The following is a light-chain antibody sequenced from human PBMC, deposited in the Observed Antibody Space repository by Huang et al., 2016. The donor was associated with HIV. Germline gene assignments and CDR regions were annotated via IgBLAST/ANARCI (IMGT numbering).Light chain of an antibody. J-gene: IGKJ2*01. Sequence: EIALTQSPGTLSLSPGVGATLSCRASESVTSSYLAWYQQKPGQAPRLVIYGASSRATGIPGRFSGRGSSTDFALTISRLEPEDFAMYYCQVYGSYPFGQGTKVEMK. CDR3: QVYGSYP. CDR1: ESVTSSY. V-gene: IGKV3-20*01. CDR2: GAS.